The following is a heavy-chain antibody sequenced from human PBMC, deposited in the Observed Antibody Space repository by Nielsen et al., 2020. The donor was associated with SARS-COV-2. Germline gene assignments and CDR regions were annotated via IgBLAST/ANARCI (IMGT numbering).Heavy chain of an antibody. CDR2: ITTTGNT. D-gene: IGHD3-9*01. CDR1: GLTFSRYD. CDR3: ARGGVRDPARDYFYYYGMDV. Sequence: GESLKISCVGSGLTFSRYDMHWVRHTKGEGLEWVSTITTTGNTYYQGSVKGRFTISRENAKSSLFLQMNSLRAGDTAVYYCARGGVRDPARDYFYYYGMDVWGQGTTVTVSS. V-gene: IGHV3-13*01. J-gene: IGHJ6*02.